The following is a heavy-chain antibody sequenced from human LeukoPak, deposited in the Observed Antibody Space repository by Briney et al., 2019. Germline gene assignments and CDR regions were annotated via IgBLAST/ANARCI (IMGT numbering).Heavy chain of an antibody. D-gene: IGHD3-10*01. V-gene: IGHV4-59*01. CDR1: SASISTYY. Sequence: SETLSLTCTVSSASISTYYWSWIRQPPGKGLEWIGYIYHSGPSNYNPSLKSRVAVSVDTSKSQFSLSLTSVTTADTAVYYCAKAAKFYYGSQTYYYFDYWGQGILVTVSS. J-gene: IGHJ4*02. CDR3: AKAAKFYYGSQTYYYFDY. CDR2: IYHSGPS.